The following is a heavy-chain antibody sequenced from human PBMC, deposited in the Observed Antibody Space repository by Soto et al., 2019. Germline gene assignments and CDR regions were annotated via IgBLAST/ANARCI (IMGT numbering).Heavy chain of an antibody. CDR3: ARLRIATNNYKWFDP. D-gene: IGHD2-21*01. CDR1: GAALNSGNYY. V-gene: IGHV4-31*03. J-gene: IGHJ5*02. Sequence: SETLSLTCSVSGAALNSGNYYWSWIRQVPGKGLEWIGHIYVTGAVDYNPSLRDRITISQDTSERQLSLNLRLVTAADTAVYYCARLRIATNNYKWFDPWGQGTLVTVSS. CDR2: IYVTGAV.